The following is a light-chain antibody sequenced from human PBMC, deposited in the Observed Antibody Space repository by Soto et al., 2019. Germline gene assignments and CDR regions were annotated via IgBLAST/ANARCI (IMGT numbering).Light chain of an antibody. CDR2: GAS. J-gene: IGKJ1*01. CDR1: QSVGSS. V-gene: IGKV3-20*01. Sequence: EIFLTQSPDTLSLSRWERATLSWGASQSVGSSLAWYKQKPGQAPRLLIYGASSRATGIPDRFSGSGSGTDFTLTISRLEPEDFAVYYCQQYGSSPRPFCQGTKVDIK. CDR3: QQYGSSPRP.